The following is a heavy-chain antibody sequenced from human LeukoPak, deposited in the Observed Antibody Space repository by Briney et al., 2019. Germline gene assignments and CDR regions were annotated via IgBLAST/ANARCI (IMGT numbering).Heavy chain of an antibody. J-gene: IGHJ6*02. D-gene: IGHD2-21*02. V-gene: IGHV1-2*04. CDR3: ARGSDWGNYGMDV. CDR2: INPNSGGT. Sequence: ASVKVSCKASGYTFTGYYMHWVRQAPGQGLEWMGWINPNSGGTNYAQKFQGWVTMTRDTSISTAYMELSRLRSDDTAVYYCARGSDWGNYGMDVWGQGTMVTVSS. CDR1: GYTFTGYY.